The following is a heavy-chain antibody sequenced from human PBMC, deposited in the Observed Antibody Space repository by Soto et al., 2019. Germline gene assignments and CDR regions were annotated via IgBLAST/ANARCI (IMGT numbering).Heavy chain of an antibody. Sequence: SETLSLTCAVYGVSFSGYYWSWIRQPPGKGPEWIGEINHSGSSNYNPSLKSRVTISVDTSKIQCDMKLSSVNVAVTAVYYGERGKSDYVWGSYRYSSGSMDVWGQGTTVTVSS. CDR3: ERGKSDYVWGSYRYSSGSMDV. D-gene: IGHD3-16*02. V-gene: IGHV4-34*01. CDR2: INHSGSS. CDR1: GVSFSGYY. J-gene: IGHJ6*02.